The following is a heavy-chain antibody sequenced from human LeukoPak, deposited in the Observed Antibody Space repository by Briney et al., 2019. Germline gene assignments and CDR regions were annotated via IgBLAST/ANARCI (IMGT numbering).Heavy chain of an antibody. V-gene: IGHV3-23*01. J-gene: IGHJ4*02. D-gene: IGHD3-10*01. CDR1: GFTFSSYA. CDR2: ISGSGGST. Sequence: GGSLRLSCAASGFTFSSYARSWVRQAPGKGLEWVSAISGSGGSTYYADSVKGRFTISRDNSKNTLYLQMNSLRAEDTAVYYCAKDMVRGPTVDYWGQGTLVTVSS. CDR3: AKDMVRGPTVDY.